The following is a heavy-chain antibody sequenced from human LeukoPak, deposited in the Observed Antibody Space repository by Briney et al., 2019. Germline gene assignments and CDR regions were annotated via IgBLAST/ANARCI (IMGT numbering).Heavy chain of an antibody. D-gene: IGHD4-23*01. CDR1: GYSFTRNW. V-gene: IGHV5-51*01. J-gene: IGHJ3*02. Sequence: GESLKISCKGSGYSFTRNWIGWVRPMPGKGLEWMGIIYPGDSDTRYSPSFQGQVTISADKSISTAYLQWSSLKASDTAMYYCARHGGTSVDALDIWGQGTMVTVSP. CDR3: ARHGGTSVDALDI. CDR2: IYPGDSDT.